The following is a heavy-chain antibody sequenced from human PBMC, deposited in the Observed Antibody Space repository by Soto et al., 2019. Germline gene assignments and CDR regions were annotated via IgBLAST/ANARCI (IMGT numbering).Heavy chain of an antibody. Sequence: GGSLRLSCAASRFTFSSYAMTWVRQAPGKGLEWISSISGSGDSTYYTDSVKGRFTVSRDNSKSTVYLQMNSLRAEDTAVYHWAKITSVVNAYFDYWGHGTLVTVSS. V-gene: IGHV3-23*01. D-gene: IGHD6-6*01. CDR1: RFTFSSYA. CDR3: AKITSVVNAYFDY. CDR2: ISGSGDST. J-gene: IGHJ4*01.